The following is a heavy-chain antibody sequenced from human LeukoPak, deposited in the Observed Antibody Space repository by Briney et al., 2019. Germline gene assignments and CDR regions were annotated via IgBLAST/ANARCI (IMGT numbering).Heavy chain of an antibody. CDR3: ARGASGVYTVTTSWFDP. CDR1: GYTFTAYY. V-gene: IGHV1-2*02. D-gene: IGHD4-17*01. Sequence: ASVKVSCKASGYTFTAYYMHWVRQAPGQGLEWMGWINPNSGGKNYAQKFQGRVTMTRDTSISTAYMELSRLRSDDTAVYYCARGASGVYTVTTSWFDPWGQGTLVTVSS. CDR2: INPNSGGK. J-gene: IGHJ5*02.